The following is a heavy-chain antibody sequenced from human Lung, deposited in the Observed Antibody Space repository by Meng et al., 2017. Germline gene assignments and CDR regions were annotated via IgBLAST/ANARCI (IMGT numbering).Heavy chain of an antibody. D-gene: IGHD3-10*01. J-gene: IGHJ4*02. CDR3: ARDLNGDRGIYFDY. Sequence: QVQLVQSGGEGKKPWASVKVSCKTSGCTFTNYVIHWVRQAPGQRLEWMGWIRVGNDETHYSQKFQGRVTISRDTSASTAYMELSSLRSEDTAIYYCARDLNGDRGIYFDYWGQGTLVTVSS. CDR2: IRVGNDET. CDR1: GCTFTNYV. V-gene: IGHV1-3*01.